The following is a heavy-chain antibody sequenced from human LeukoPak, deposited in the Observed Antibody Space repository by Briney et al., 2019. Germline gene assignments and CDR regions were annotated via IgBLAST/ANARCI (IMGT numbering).Heavy chain of an antibody. CDR3: IDSSGHDAFDI. CDR1: GFTFSSYG. D-gene: IGHD3-22*01. Sequence: GGSLRLSCAASGFTFSSYGMHWVRQAPGKGLEWVAVISYDGSNKYYADSVKGRFTISRDNSKNTLYLQMNSLRAEDTAVYYCIDSSGHDAFDIWGQGTMVTVSS. V-gene: IGHV3-30*03. J-gene: IGHJ3*02. CDR2: ISYDGSNK.